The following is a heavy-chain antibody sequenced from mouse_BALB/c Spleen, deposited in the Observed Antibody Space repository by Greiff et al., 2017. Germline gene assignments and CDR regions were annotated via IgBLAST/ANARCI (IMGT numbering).Heavy chain of an antibody. D-gene: IGHD2-1*01. Sequence: EVNLVESGGDLVKPGGSLKLSCAASGFTFSSYGMSWVRQTPDKRLEWVATISSGGSYTYYPDSVKGRFTISRDNAKNTLYLQMSSLKSEDTAMYYCARHNYGNPFAYWGQGTLVTVSA. CDR2: ISSGGSYT. J-gene: IGHJ3*01. CDR3: ARHNYGNPFAY. V-gene: IGHV5-6*01. CDR1: GFTFSSYG.